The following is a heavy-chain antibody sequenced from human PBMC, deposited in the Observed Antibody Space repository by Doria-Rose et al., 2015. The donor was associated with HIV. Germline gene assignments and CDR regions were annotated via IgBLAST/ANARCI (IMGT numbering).Heavy chain of an antibody. D-gene: IGHD3-10*01. CDR3: ATGVTLDY. CDR1: GFTFSSHR. CDR2: ISSTSAYI. V-gene: IGHV3-21*01. Sequence: VQLQESGGGLVRPGGSLRLSCATSGFTFSSHRINWVRQAPGKGLEWVSSISSTSAYINYADSVRGRFTISRDNARNSLYLQMDSLRAEDTAIHYCATGVTLDYWGQGTLVTVSS. J-gene: IGHJ4*02.